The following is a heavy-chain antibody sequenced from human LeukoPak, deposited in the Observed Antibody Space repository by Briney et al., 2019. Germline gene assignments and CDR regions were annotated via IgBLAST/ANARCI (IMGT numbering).Heavy chain of an antibody. V-gene: IGHV3-30*18. CDR2: ISYDGSNK. J-gene: IGHJ6*02. CDR3: AKDPSGDSFGSYGMDV. D-gene: IGHD5-18*01. Sequence: GGSLRLSCAASGFTFSSYDMHWVRQAPGKGLEWVAVISYDGSNKYYAASVKGRFTISRDNSKNTLYLQMNSRRPEDTAVYYCAKDPSGDSFGSYGMDVWVQGTTVTVAS. CDR1: GFTFSSYD.